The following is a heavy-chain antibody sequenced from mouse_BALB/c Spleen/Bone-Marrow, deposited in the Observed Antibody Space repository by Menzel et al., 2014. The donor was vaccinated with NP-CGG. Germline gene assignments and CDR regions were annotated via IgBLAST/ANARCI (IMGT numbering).Heavy chain of an antibody. V-gene: IGHV1-74*04. CDR1: GYTFTSYW. Sequence: VKLQESGAELVKPGAPVKLSCKASGYTFTSYWMNWVKPRPGRGLEWIGRIDPSDSETHYNQKFKDKATLTVDKSSSTAYIQVSSLTSEDSAVYHCARALGDGYYYAMDYWGQGTSVTVSS. CDR2: IDPSDSET. D-gene: IGHD2-3*01. CDR3: ARALGDGYYYAMDY. J-gene: IGHJ4*01.